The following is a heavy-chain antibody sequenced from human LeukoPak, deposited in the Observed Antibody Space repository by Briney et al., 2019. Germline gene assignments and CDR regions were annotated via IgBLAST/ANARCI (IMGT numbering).Heavy chain of an antibody. V-gene: IGHV3-21*01. D-gene: IGHD2-15*01. CDR3: ARRVYCSGGSCYSDYGDYIFDY. CDR1: GFTLSSYS. Sequence: PGGSLRLSCAASGFTLSSYSMNWVRQAPGKGLEWVPSISSSSSYIYYADSVKGRFTISRDNAKNSLYLQMNSLRAEDTAVYYCARRVYCSGGSCYSDYGDYIFDYWGQGTLVTVSS. J-gene: IGHJ4*02. CDR2: ISSSSSYI.